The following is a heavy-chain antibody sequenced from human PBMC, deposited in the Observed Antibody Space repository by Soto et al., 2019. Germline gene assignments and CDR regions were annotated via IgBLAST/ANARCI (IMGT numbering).Heavy chain of an antibody. D-gene: IGHD6-13*01. V-gene: IGHV4-30-4*01. CDR2: IYYSGST. J-gene: IGHJ4*02. CDR1: GGSISSGDYY. Sequence: PSETLSLTCTVSGGSISSGDYYWSWIRQPPGKGLEWIGYIYYSGSTYYNPSLKSRVTISVDRSKNHFSLQLTSVTAADTAVYYCATSYGNAWYTYWGQGTQVTVSS. CDR3: ATSYGNAWYTY.